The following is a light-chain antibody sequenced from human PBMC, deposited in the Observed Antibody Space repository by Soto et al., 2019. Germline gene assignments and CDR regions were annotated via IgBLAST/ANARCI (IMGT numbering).Light chain of an antibody. Sequence: QSVLTQPPSLSGTPGQRVTISCSGSTSNIAGNTVHWYQHLPETAPKLLIYIDDQRPSGVPDRFSGSKSGTSASLAISGLQSEDEADYYWATWDDSLNAAVFGGGTQLTVL. CDR1: TSNIAGNT. V-gene: IGLV1-44*01. CDR3: ATWDDSLNAAV. J-gene: IGLJ7*01. CDR2: IDD.